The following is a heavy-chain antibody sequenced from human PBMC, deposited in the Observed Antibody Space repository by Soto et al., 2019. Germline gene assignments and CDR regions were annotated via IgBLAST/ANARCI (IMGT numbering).Heavy chain of an antibody. CDR3: ARDRIAADVTEVAFDF. V-gene: IGHV4-59*01. Sequence: QVQLQESGPGLVKPSETLSLTCTVSGGSISTYFWNWLRQPPGKGLEWIAYISDSGRVSYNPSLKNRVTLSLDASKNRFSLRLNSVTAADTAVYYCARDRIAADVTEVAFDFWGQGTMVTVSS. CDR1: GGSISTYF. CDR2: ISDSGRV. J-gene: IGHJ3*01. D-gene: IGHD6-13*01.